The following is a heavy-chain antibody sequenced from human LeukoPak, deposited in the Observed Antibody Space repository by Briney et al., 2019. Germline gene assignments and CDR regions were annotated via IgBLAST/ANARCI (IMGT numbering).Heavy chain of an antibody. V-gene: IGHV3-30*18. D-gene: IGHD3-10*01. CDR1: GFTFSSYG. Sequence: GGSLRLSCAASGFTFSSYGMHWVRQAPGKGLEWVAVISYDGSNKYYADSVKGRFTISRDNSKNTLYLQMNSLRAEDTAVYYCAKEYYGVATHYFDYWGQGTLVTVSS. J-gene: IGHJ4*02. CDR3: AKEYYGVATHYFDY. CDR2: ISYDGSNK.